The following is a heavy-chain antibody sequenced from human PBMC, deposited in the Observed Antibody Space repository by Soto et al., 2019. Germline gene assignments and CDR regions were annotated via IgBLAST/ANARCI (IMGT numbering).Heavy chain of an antibody. CDR2: ISSSSSYI. CDR3: ARDYRGYSGYDAYYYYYGMDV. D-gene: IGHD5-12*01. V-gene: IGHV3-21*01. Sequence: PGGSLRLSCAASGFTFSSYSMNWVRQAPGKGLEWVSSISSSSSYIYYADSVKGRFTISRDNAKNSLYLQMNSLRAEDTAVYYCARDYRGYSGYDAYYYYYGMDVWGQGTTVTVSS. CDR1: GFTFSSYS. J-gene: IGHJ6*02.